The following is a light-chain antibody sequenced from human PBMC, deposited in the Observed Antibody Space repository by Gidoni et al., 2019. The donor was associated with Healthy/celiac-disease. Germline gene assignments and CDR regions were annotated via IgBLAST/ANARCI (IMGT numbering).Light chain of an antibody. Sequence: DIQMTQSPSSLSASVGDRVTITCRASQRISSYLNWYQQKPGKAPQLLIYAASRLQRGVPSSFSGIGSWTDFTLTISSLQPEDFSTYYCQQGYSTSFTFGPGTKVDI. J-gene: IGKJ3*01. CDR2: AAS. CDR1: QRISSY. V-gene: IGKV1-39*01. CDR3: QQGYSTSFT.